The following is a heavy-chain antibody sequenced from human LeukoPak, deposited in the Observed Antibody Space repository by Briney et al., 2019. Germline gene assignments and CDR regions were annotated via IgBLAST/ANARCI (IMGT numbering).Heavy chain of an antibody. J-gene: IGHJ6*02. Sequence: GGSLRLSCSASSSTLSTYWMNWVRQAPGKGLEWVSSISSSSSYIYYADSVKGRFTISRDNAKNSLYLQMNSLRAEDTAVYYCARDLVVRGVNPGYYYYGMDVWGQGTTVTVSS. CDR3: ARDLVVRGVNPGYYYYGMDV. D-gene: IGHD3-10*01. CDR1: SSTLSTYW. V-gene: IGHV3-21*01. CDR2: ISSSSSYI.